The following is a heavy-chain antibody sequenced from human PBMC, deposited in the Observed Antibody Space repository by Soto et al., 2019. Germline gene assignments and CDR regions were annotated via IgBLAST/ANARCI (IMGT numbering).Heavy chain of an antibody. J-gene: IGHJ4*02. CDR3: TRGSSGINHDGCGHHSDSLDY. D-gene: IGHD3-10*01. Sequence: SETLSLTCAVSGDSISSNVWWAWVRQAPGKGLEWIGEIFHTGTTNHNPSLKSRVSMSLDKSKNHFSLELISVTAADTALYYCTRGSSGINHDGCGHHSDSLDYWGQGVLVTVSS. V-gene: IGHV4-4*02. CDR2: IFHTGTT. CDR1: GDSISSNVW.